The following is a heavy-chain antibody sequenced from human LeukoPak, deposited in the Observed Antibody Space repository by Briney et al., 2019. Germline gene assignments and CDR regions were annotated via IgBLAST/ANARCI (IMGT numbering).Heavy chain of an antibody. CDR2: IYYSGST. D-gene: IGHD6-6*01. CDR3: ARPGYSSSPDDAFDT. Sequence: SETLSLTCTVSGGSISSSSYYWGWIRQPPGKGLEWIGSIYYSGSTYYNPSLKSRVTISVDTSKNQFSLKLSSVTAADTAVYYCARPGYSSSPDDAFDTWGQGTMVTVSS. V-gene: IGHV4-39*01. CDR1: GGSISSSSYY. J-gene: IGHJ3*02.